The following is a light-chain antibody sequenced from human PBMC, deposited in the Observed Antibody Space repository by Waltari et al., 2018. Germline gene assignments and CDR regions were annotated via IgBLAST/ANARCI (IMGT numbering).Light chain of an antibody. CDR2: NTN. J-gene: IGLJ3*02. Sequence: QTVVTQEASLTVSPGGTVTLTCASSTGAVTNDYYPNWFQQKPGQAPRVVIYNTNHRDAWTPARFSGSLRGGKAALTLSGAQPEDEADYYCLLYLGGAQGVFGGGTKLTVL. CDR3: LLYLGGAQGV. CDR1: TGAVTNDYY. V-gene: IGLV7-43*01.